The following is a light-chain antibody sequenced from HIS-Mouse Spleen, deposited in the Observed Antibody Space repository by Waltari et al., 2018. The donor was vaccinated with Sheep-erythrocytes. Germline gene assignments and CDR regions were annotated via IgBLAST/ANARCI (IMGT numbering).Light chain of an antibody. CDR3: YSTDSSGNGV. CDR2: EDS. J-gene: IGLJ2*01. V-gene: IGLV3-10*01. CDR1: ALPKQY. Sequence: SHELTQPPSVSVSPGQTARLTCSGDALPKQYAYWYQQKSGQAPVLVIYEDSKRPSGIPERFSGSSSGTMATLTISGAQVEDEADYYCYSTDSSGNGVFGGGTKLTVL.